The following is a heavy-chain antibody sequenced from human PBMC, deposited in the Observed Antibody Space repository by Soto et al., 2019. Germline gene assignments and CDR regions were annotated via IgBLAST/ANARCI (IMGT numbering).Heavy chain of an antibody. CDR3: ARCIAAAGIPLY. D-gene: IGHD6-13*01. CDR1: GGSISSSNW. Sequence: SENLSLTCAVSGGSISSSNWWSWVRQPPGKGLEWIGEIYHSGSTNYNPSLKSRVTISVDKSKNQFSLKLSSVTAADTAVYYCARCIAAAGIPLYWGQGTLVTVSS. CDR2: IYHSGST. J-gene: IGHJ4*02. V-gene: IGHV4-4*02.